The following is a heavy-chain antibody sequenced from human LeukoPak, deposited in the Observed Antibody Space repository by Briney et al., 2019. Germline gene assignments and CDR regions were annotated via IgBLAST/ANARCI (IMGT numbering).Heavy chain of an antibody. V-gene: IGHV3-20*04. CDR3: ARTYSGSYYFGFEY. J-gene: IGHJ4*02. Sequence: PGGSLRLSCAASGFTFDDYGMSWVRQAPGKGLEWVSGINWSGGSTGYVDSVKGRFTISRDNAKNSLYLQMNSLRTEDTALYYCARTYSGSYYFGFEYWGQGTLVTVSS. CDR1: GFTFDDYG. CDR2: INWSGGST. D-gene: IGHD1-26*01.